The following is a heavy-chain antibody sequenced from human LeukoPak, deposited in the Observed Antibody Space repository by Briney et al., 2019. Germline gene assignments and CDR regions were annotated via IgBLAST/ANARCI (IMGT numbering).Heavy chain of an antibody. CDR2: INSDGSST. J-gene: IGHJ6*02. D-gene: IGHD5-24*01. Sequence: GGSLRLSCAASGFTFSSYRMHWVRQAPGKGLVWVSRINSDGSSTSYADSVKGRFTISRDNAKNTLYLQMNSLRAEDTAVYYCARVITYAYGMDVWGQGTTVTVSS. CDR1: GFTFSSYR. CDR3: ARVITYAYGMDV. V-gene: IGHV3-74*01.